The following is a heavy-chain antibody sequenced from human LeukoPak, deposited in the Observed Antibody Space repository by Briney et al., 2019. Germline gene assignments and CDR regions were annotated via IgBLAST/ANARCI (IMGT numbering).Heavy chain of an antibody. J-gene: IGHJ4*02. CDR3: ARGEVDTAMSPRRPFDY. CDR1: GGSLSSYY. D-gene: IGHD5-18*01. Sequence: SETLSLTCTVSGGSLSSYYWNWIRQPAGKGLEWIGRIYTSGSTNYNPSLKSRVTMSVDTSKNQFSLKLSSVTAADTAVYYCARGEVDTAMSPRRPFDYWGQGTLVTVSS. CDR2: IYTSGST. V-gene: IGHV4-4*07.